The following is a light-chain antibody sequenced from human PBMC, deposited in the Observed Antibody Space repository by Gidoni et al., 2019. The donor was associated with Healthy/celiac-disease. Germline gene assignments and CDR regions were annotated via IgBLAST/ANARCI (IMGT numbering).Light chain of an antibody. Sequence: QSALTQPASGSGSPGQSITISCTGTSSDVGGYNYVSWYQQHPGNAPKLMIHEVSNRPSGVSNRFSGSKSGNTASLTISGLQAEDEADYYCSSYTSSSTLDIGGGTTLTVL. CDR3: SSYTSSSTLD. V-gene: IGLV2-14*01. J-gene: IGLJ2*01. CDR2: EVS. CDR1: SSDVGGYNY.